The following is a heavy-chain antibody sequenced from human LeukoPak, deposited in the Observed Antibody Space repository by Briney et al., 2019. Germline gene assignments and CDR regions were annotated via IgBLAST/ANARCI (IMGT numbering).Heavy chain of an antibody. D-gene: IGHD6-19*01. CDR1: GFTVTSNY. V-gene: IGHV3-53*04. CDR3: ARDEGGSGWTGGFDY. Sequence: GGSLRLSCAASGFTVTSNYMSWVRQAPGKGLEWVSVIYSGGSTYYADSVKGRFTISRHNSKNTPYLQMNSLRAEDTAVYYCARDEGGSGWTGGFDYWGQGTLVTVSS. J-gene: IGHJ4*02. CDR2: IYSGGST.